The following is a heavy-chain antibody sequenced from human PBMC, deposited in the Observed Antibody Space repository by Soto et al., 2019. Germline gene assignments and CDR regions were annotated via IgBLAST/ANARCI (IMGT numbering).Heavy chain of an antibody. CDR2: IQSGGTT. V-gene: IGHV3-66*01. Sequence: EVQLVESGGDLVQPGGSLRLSCAASGFSVSSKYMSWVRQAPGKGLEWGSLIQSGGTTYYAGSVKGRFTISRDYSENTLFLQMNSLRVEDTAVYYCTRDDVHFNGDRYYGVPMDVWCKGTTVTVSA. CDR1: GFSVSSKY. J-gene: IGHJ6*04. D-gene: IGHD2-8*01. CDR3: TRDDVHFNGDRYYGVPMDV.